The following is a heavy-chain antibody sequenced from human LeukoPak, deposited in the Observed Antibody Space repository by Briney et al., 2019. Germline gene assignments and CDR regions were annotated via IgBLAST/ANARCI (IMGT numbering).Heavy chain of an antibody. Sequence: GGSLRLSCAASRFTFSNDAMTWVRQAPGKGLEWVSAISGTGGSTYYADSVKGRFTISRDNSKNTLYLQMNSLRAEDTAVYYCAKEQDSSGWSRGGFDYWGQGTLVTVSS. V-gene: IGHV3-23*01. J-gene: IGHJ4*02. CDR3: AKEQDSSGWSRGGFDY. CDR1: RFTFSNDA. CDR2: ISGTGGST. D-gene: IGHD6-19*01.